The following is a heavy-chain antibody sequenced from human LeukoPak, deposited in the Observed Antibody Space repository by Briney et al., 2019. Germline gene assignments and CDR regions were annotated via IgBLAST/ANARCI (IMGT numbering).Heavy chain of an antibody. CDR2: IYYSGST. D-gene: IGHD3-22*01. CDR1: GGSISSSSYY. V-gene: IGHV4-39*07. Sequence: PSETLSLTCTVSGGSISSSSYYWGWIRQPPGKGLEWIGSIYYSGSTYYNPSLKSRVTISVDTSKNQFSLKLSSVTAADAAVYYCARLSHYYDSGGLHSLFDFWGQGTLVTVSS. CDR3: ARLSHYYDSGGLHSLFDF. J-gene: IGHJ4*02.